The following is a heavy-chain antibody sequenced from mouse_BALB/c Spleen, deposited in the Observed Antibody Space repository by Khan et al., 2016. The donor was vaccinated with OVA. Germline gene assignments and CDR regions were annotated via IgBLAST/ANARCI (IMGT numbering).Heavy chain of an antibody. CDR3: AMQSCGGFAY. J-gene: IGHJ3*01. D-gene: IGHD1-3*01. Sequence: VRLQQSGPELVKPGASVKIPCKASGYTFTDYIIDWVKQSHGKSLEWIGDINPNTGYTVYNQRFKGKATLTVDKSSSTAYMELRSLTTADTAVYYCAMQSCGGFAYWGQGTLVTVSA. CDR1: GYTFTDYI. V-gene: IGHV1-18*01. CDR2: INPNTGYT.